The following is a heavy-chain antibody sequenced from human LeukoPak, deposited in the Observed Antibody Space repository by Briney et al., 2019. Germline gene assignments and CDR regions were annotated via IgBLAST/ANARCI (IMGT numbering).Heavy chain of an antibody. Sequence: GGSLRLSCAASGFTLSSYSMNWVRQAPGKGLEWVSYISSSSSTIYYADSVKGRFTISRDNAKNSLYLQMNSLRAEDTAVYYCARDGRRKYCSGGSCYTDAFDIWGQGTMVTVS. CDR2: ISSSSSTI. D-gene: IGHD2-15*01. CDR3: ARDGRRKYCSGGSCYTDAFDI. CDR1: GFTLSSYS. J-gene: IGHJ3*02. V-gene: IGHV3-48*01.